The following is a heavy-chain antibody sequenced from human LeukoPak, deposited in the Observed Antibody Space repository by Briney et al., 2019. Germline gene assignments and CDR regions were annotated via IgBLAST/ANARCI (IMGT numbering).Heavy chain of an antibody. D-gene: IGHD4-11*01. Sequence: SETLSLTCTVSGGSIRSYYWSWTRQPPGKGLEWIGYIYYSGSTNYNPSLKSRVTISVDTSKNQFSLKLSSVTAADTAVYYCARDPGPPYDYSELDYYMDVWGKGTTVTVSS. CDR1: GGSIRSYY. CDR3: ARDPGPPYDYSELDYYMDV. V-gene: IGHV4-59*01. J-gene: IGHJ6*03. CDR2: IYYSGST.